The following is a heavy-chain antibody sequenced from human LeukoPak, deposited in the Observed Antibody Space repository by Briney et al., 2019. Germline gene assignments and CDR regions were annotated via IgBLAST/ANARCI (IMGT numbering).Heavy chain of an antibody. Sequence: PGGSLRLSCEASGFTFSAYAMSWVRQAPGKGLEWVSTLTGSGGSTNYADSVKGRFTISRDNSKNTLSLQMNSLRAEDTAIYYCAKHRAVGTYYFDYWGQGTLVSVSS. CDR2: LTGSGGST. D-gene: IGHD6-19*01. CDR1: GFTFSAYA. V-gene: IGHV3-23*01. CDR3: AKHRAVGTYYFDY. J-gene: IGHJ4*02.